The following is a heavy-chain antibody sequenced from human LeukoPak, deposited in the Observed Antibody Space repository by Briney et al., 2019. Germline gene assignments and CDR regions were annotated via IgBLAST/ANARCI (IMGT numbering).Heavy chain of an antibody. Sequence: GGSLRLSCAASGFTFSQYWMSWVRQAPGKGLEWVANIKHDGSEKQDGSEKNYVDSVKGRFTISRDNAKNSLYLQMNSLRAEDTALYYCAKDGMEWSGAAALYYYYYMDVWGKGTTVTVSS. V-gene: IGHV3-7*03. CDR2: IKHDGSEKQDGSEK. CDR1: GFTFSQYW. D-gene: IGHD2-8*01. CDR3: AKDGMEWSGAAALYYYYYMDV. J-gene: IGHJ6*03.